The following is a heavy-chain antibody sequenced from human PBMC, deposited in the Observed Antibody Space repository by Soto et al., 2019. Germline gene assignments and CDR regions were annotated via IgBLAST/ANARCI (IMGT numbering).Heavy chain of an antibody. CDR2: ISSSSSYI. D-gene: IGHD6-19*01. CDR1: GFTFSSYS. V-gene: IGHV3-21*01. J-gene: IGHJ3*02. Sequence: GGSLRLSCAASGFTFSSYSMNWVRQAPGKGLEWVSSISSSSSYIYYADSVKGRFTISRDNAKNSLYLQMNSLRAEDTAVYYCATEIAVAGYDDAFDIWGQGTMVTVSS. CDR3: ATEIAVAGYDDAFDI.